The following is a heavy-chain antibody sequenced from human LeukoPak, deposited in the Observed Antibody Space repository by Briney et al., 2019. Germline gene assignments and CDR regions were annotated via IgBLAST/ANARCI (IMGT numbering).Heavy chain of an antibody. Sequence: PGGSLRLSCAASGFTLRSYAMSWVRQAPGKGLEWVSAISGSGGNTDYADSVKGRFTISRDNAKNSLYLQMNSLRAEDTAVYYCARSLVGATDGANGMDVWGQGTTVTVSS. CDR2: ISGSGGNT. J-gene: IGHJ6*02. D-gene: IGHD1-26*01. V-gene: IGHV3-23*01. CDR1: GFTLRSYA. CDR3: ARSLVGATDGANGMDV.